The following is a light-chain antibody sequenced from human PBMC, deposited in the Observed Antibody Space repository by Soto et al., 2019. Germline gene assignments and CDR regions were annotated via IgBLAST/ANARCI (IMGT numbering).Light chain of an antibody. CDR1: QSVLYSSNNKNY. Sequence: IVMTQSPQSLAVSLGERATINCKSTQSVLYSSNNKNYLGWYQQKPGQPPKLXXYWASTRESGVPDRFSGSGSGTDCTLTVSNLKAEDWAVYYCQQLYSTTSTFGGGTKVDIK. V-gene: IGKV4-1*01. CDR3: QQLYSTTST. CDR2: WAS. J-gene: IGKJ4*01.